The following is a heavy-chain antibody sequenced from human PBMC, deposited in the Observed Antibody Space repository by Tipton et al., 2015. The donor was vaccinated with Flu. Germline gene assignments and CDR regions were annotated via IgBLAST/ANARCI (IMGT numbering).Heavy chain of an antibody. CDR3: EVHYDSSGHPDH. Sequence: SLRLSCVASGITFSSYEMNWVRQAPGKGLEWISYTSHGGTSIYYADSVKGRFTISRDNAKNSVYLQMNSLRAEDTAVYYCEVHYDSSGHPDHWGQGTLVTVSS. V-gene: IGHV3-48*03. CDR2: TSHGGTSI. J-gene: IGHJ4*02. D-gene: IGHD3-22*01. CDR1: GITFSSYE.